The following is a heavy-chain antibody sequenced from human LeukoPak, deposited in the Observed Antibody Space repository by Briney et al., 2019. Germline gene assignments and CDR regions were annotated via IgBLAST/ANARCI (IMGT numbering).Heavy chain of an antibody. Sequence: GGSLRLSCAASGFTFSSHRMYWVRQAPGKGLVWVSRISSDGSSIAYTDSVRGRFTISRDNSKNTLYLQMNSLRAEDTAVYYCARDLEDYYGSGNWFDPWGQGTLVTVSS. V-gene: IGHV3-74*01. D-gene: IGHD3-10*01. J-gene: IGHJ5*02. CDR2: ISSDGSSI. CDR3: ARDLEDYYGSGNWFDP. CDR1: GFTFSSHR.